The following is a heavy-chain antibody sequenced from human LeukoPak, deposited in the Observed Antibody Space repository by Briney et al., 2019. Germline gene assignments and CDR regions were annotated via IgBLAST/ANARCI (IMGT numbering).Heavy chain of an antibody. Sequence: ASVKVSSKASGYTFTDYYMHWVRQAPGQGFEWMGWINPNDGDTNYAQKFQGRVTMTRGTPISTAHMEVSRLRSDDTAVYYCARANFLYCSSSTCLFDYWGQGTLVTVSS. J-gene: IGHJ4*02. CDR1: GYTFTDYY. D-gene: IGHD2-2*01. V-gene: IGHV1-2*02. CDR2: INPNDGDT. CDR3: ARANFLYCSSSTCLFDY.